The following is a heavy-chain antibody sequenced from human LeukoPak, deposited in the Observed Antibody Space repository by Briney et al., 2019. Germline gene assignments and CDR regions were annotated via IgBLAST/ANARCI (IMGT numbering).Heavy chain of an antibody. CDR1: GGSFSGYY. CDR3: AHQQRLRYFDSDGMDV. Sequence: SETLSLTCAVYGGSFSGYYWSWIRQPPGKGLEWIGEINHSGSTNYNPSLKSRVTISVDTSKNQFSLKLSSVTAADTAVYYCAHQQRLRYFDSDGMDVWGQGTTVTVSS. CDR2: INHSGST. J-gene: IGHJ6*02. D-gene: IGHD3-9*01. V-gene: IGHV4-34*01.